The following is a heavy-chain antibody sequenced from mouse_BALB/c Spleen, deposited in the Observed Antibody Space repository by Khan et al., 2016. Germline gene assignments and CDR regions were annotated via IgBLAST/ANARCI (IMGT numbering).Heavy chain of an antibody. Sequence: VQLKESGAELVKPGASVKLSCTVSGFNIKDTYMYWVKQRPEQGLEWIGRIDPANGNSKYDPKFQGKATITADTSSNTAYLQLSSLTSGDTAVCYCAGGYYGSRWYFGVWGTGTTVTVSS. CDR1: GFNIKDTY. CDR3: AGGYYGSRWYFGV. CDR2: IDPANGNS. D-gene: IGHD1-1*01. V-gene: IGHV14-3*02. J-gene: IGHJ1*03.